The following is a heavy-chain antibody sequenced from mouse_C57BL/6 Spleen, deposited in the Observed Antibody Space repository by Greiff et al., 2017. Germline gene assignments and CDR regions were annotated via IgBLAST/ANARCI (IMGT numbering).Heavy chain of an antibody. D-gene: IGHD1-1*01. CDR2: ISSGSGTI. J-gene: IGHJ2*01. V-gene: IGHV5-17*01. CDR3: ARGVYYYDFDY. Sequence: EVKLVESGGGLVKPGGSLKLSCAASGFTFSDYGMHWVRQAPGQGLEWVAYISSGSGTIYYADTVKGRCTISIDNAKNTLFLQMTSLRSEDTAVYYCARGVYYYDFDYWGQGTTLTVSS. CDR1: GFTFSDYG.